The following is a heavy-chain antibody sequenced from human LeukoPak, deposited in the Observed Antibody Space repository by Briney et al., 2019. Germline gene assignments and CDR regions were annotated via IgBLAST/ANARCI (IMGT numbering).Heavy chain of an antibody. V-gene: IGHV3-53*01. D-gene: IGHD4-17*01. J-gene: IGHJ4*02. CDR1: GFAVSSND. CDR3: ARVVDHDYGDYYLDY. Sequence: GGSLRLSCAASGFAVSSNDMSWVRQAPGKGLECISVIYSGGSTDYADSVKGRLTISRDNSKNTLYLQMNSLRAEDTAVYYCARVVDHDYGDYYLDYWGQGTLVTVSS. CDR2: IYSGGST.